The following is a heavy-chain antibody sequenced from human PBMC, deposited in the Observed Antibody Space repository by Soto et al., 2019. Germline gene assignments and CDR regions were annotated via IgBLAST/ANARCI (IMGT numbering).Heavy chain of an antibody. D-gene: IGHD1-20*01. CDR1: GGSVTGYY. CDR3: ATRITVLVWLIPPFGP. Sequence: SETLSLTCAVYGGSVTGYYWNWIRQPHGKGLEWIGEINHTEGTHYNPSLKSRVTMSVDTSKHQFTLRLSSVTAADTAIYFCATRITVLVWLIPPFGPLGQGTQVPVSS. CDR2: INHTEGT. V-gene: IGHV4-34*01. J-gene: IGHJ5*02.